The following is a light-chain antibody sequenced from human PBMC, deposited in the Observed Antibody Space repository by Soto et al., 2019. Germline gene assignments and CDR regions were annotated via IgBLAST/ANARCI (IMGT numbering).Light chain of an antibody. V-gene: IGLV2-8*01. CDR1: SSDVGGYKY. CDR2: EVN. J-gene: IGLJ1*01. CDR3: SSYSGINNLVV. Sequence: QSVLTQPPSASGSPGQAVTISCTGTSSDVGGYKYVSWYQQHPGKAPKLMIFEVNKRPSGVPDRFSGSKSGNTASLTVSGLQAEDEADYYCSSYSGINNLVVVGTGTKLTVL.